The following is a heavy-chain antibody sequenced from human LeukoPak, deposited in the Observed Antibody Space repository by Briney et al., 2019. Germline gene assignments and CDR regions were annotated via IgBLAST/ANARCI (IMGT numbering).Heavy chain of an antibody. D-gene: IGHD3-3*01. CDR3: ARARRTIFGVVITRGYYFDY. V-gene: IGHV4-34*01. CDR1: GGSFSGYY. CDR2: INRSGST. Sequence: SETLSLTCAVCGGSFSGYYWSWIRQPPGKGLEWIGEINRSGSTNYNPSLKSRVTISVDTSKNQFSLKLSSVTAADTAVYYCARARRTIFGVVITRGYYFDYWGQGTLVTVSS. J-gene: IGHJ4*02.